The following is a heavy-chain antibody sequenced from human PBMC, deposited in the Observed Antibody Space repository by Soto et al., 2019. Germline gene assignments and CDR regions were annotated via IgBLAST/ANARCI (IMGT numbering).Heavy chain of an antibody. CDR1: CGSFSGYY. J-gene: IGHJ4*02. CDR2: INHSGST. D-gene: IGHD4-17*01. CDR3: VACDYGDYPRY. Sequence: QVPLPQWGAGLLKPSETLSLPCAVYCGSFSGYYWSWVRQSPRKGLEWIGEINHSGSTDYNPSLKRRLTISVDTPKNQFSLKLSSVTAADTALYYCVACDYGDYPRYWGQGSLVTVSS. V-gene: IGHV4-34*01.